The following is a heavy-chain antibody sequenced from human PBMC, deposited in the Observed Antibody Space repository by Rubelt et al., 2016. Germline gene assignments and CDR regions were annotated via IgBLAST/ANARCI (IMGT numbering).Heavy chain of an antibody. CDR3: ARDSGSGIFDY. CDR1: GGSISSGGYY. CDR2: IYYSGST. V-gene: IGHV4-31*03. J-gene: IGHJ4*02. D-gene: IGHD3-10*01. Sequence: QVQLQESGPGLVKPSQTLSLTCTVSGGSISSGGYYWSWIRQHPGKGLEWIGYIYYSGSTYYNPALKGRVTRSGDTSRTQVALKLSSVTAADTAVYYCARDSGSGIFDYWGQGTLVTVSS.